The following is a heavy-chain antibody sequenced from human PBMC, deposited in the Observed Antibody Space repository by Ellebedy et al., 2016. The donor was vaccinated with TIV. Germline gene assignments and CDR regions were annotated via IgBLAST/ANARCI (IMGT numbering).Heavy chain of an antibody. D-gene: IGHD3-22*01. J-gene: IGHJ4*02. V-gene: IGHV1-3*01. CDR3: ASETKYYDSHSHYPPAY. CDR2: INPGNGNT. Sequence: ASVKVSCKASGYTFSSYAMHWVRQAPGQRLEWMGWINPGNGNTKYSQNFHGRVTITRDTSASTAYMELSSLRSEDTAVYYCASETKYYDSHSHYPPAYWGQGAPVTVSS. CDR1: GYTFSSYA.